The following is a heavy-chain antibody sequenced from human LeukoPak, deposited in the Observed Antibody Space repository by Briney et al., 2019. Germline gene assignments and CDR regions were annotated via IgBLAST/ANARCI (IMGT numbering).Heavy chain of an antibody. V-gene: IGHV3-48*04. CDR3: ARAGFDFWSGTTYYYFDY. Sequence: QPGGSLRLSCAASGFTFSSYSMNWVRQAPGKGLEWVSYISSSSSTIYYADSVKGRSTISRDNAKHSLYLQMNSLRAEATAVYYCARAGFDFWSGTTYYYFDYWGQGTLVTVSS. D-gene: IGHD3-3*01. CDR1: GFTFSSYS. CDR2: ISSSSSTI. J-gene: IGHJ4*02.